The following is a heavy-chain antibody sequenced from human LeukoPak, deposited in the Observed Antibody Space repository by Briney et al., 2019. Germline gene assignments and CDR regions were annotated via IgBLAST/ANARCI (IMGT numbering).Heavy chain of an antibody. CDR1: GYTFTSYG. D-gene: IGHD3-16*01. CDR2: ISAYNGNT. V-gene: IGHV1-18*01. J-gene: IGHJ3*02. Sequence: ASVKVSCKASGYTFTSYGISWVRQAPGQGLEWMGWISAYNGNTNYAQKLQGRVTMTTDTSTSTAYMELRSLRSDDTAVYYCARREVLGEGLTAFDIWGPGKMVNVSS. CDR3: ARREVLGEGLTAFDI.